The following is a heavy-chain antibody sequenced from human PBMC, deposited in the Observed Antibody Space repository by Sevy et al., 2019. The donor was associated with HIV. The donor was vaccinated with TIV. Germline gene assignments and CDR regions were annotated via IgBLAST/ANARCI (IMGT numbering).Heavy chain of an antibody. Sequence: GGSLRLSCAASGFTFDDYAMHWVRQAPGKGLEWVSLISWDGGSTYYADSVKGRFTISRDNSKNSLYLQMISLRAEDTALYYCAKGQGSKWGGSLGLFYWGQGTLVTVSS. V-gene: IGHV3-43D*03. J-gene: IGHJ4*02. CDR3: AKGQGSKWGGSLGLFY. CDR2: ISWDGGST. CDR1: GFTFDDYA. D-gene: IGHD2-15*01.